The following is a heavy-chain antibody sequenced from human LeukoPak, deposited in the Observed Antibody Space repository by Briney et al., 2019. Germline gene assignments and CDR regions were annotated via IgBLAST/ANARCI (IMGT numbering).Heavy chain of an antibody. CDR3: ARIPYGDYFDY. J-gene: IGHJ4*02. CDR2: IYYSGSI. D-gene: IGHD4-17*01. CDR1: GGSFSGYY. V-gene: IGHV4-59*01. Sequence: SETLSLTCAVYGGSFSGYYWSWIRQPPGKGLEWIGYIYYSGSINYNPSLKSRVTISVDTSKNQFSLKLSSVTAADTAVYYCARIPYGDYFDYWGQGTLVTVSS.